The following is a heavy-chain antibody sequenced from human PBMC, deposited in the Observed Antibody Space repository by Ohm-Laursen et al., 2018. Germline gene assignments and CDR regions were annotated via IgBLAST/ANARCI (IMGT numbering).Heavy chain of an antibody. CDR1: GFTFNDCA. CDR2: ISWNSGTI. Sequence: RSLRLSCSASGFTFNDCAMHWVRHAPGKGLEWVSGISWNSGTIVYADSVKGRFTISRDNAKNSLYLEMNSLRPEDTALYYCAKVLAGGYGFDMWGQGTMVTVSS. J-gene: IGHJ3*02. D-gene: IGHD2-15*01. V-gene: IGHV3-9*01. CDR3: AKVLAGGYGFDM.